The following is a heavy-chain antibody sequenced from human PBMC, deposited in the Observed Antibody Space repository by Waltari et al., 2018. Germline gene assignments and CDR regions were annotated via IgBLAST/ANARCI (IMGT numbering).Heavy chain of an antibody. CDR3: TRGGYGDYTDY. D-gene: IGHD4-17*01. CDR1: GFTFGDYA. V-gene: IGHV3-49*03. J-gene: IGHJ4*02. CDR2: IRSKAYGGKT. Sequence: EVQLVESGGGLVQPGRSLRLSCTASGFTFGDYAMSWFRQAPGKGLEWVGFIRSKAYGGKTEYAASVKGRFTISRDDSKSIAYLQMNSLKTEDTAVYYCTRGGYGDYTDYWGQGTLVTVSS.